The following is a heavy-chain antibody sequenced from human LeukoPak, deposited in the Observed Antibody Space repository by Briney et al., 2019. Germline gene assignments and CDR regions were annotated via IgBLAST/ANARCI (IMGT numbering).Heavy chain of an antibody. CDR2: IWYDGSNK. Sequence: GRSLRLSCAASGFTFSSYGMHWVRQAPGKGLEWVAVIWYDGSNKYYADSVKGRFTISRDNSKNTLYLQMNSLRAEDTAVYYCARDVGRQQLGDTCFDYWGQGTLVTVSS. D-gene: IGHD6-13*01. CDR1: GFTFSSYG. J-gene: IGHJ4*02. CDR3: ARDVGRQQLGDTCFDY. V-gene: IGHV3-33*01.